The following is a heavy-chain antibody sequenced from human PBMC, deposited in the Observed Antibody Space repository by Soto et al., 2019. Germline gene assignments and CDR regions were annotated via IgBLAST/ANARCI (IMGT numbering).Heavy chain of an antibody. V-gene: IGHV1-69*13. CDR2: IIPIFGTA. CDR3: ARATYSSGWYLRAFDI. CDR1: GGTFSSYA. D-gene: IGHD6-19*01. Sequence: GASVKVSCKASGGTFSSYAISWVRQAPGQGLEWMGGIIPIFGTANYAQKFQGRVTITADESTSTAYMELSSLRSEDTAVYYCARATYSSGWYLRAFDIWGQGTMVTVSS. J-gene: IGHJ3*02.